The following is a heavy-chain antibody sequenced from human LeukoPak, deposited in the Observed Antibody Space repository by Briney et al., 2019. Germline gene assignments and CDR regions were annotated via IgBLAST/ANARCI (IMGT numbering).Heavy chain of an antibody. Sequence: SETLSLTCTVSGGSIGSYYWSWIRQPPGKGLEWIGYIYYSGSTNYNPSLKSRVTISVDTSKNQFSLKLSSVTAADTAVYYCAREYVLLWFGESTRYFDYWGQGTLVTVSS. V-gene: IGHV4-59*01. CDR2: IYYSGST. J-gene: IGHJ4*02. D-gene: IGHD3-10*01. CDR1: GGSIGSYY. CDR3: AREYVLLWFGESTRYFDY.